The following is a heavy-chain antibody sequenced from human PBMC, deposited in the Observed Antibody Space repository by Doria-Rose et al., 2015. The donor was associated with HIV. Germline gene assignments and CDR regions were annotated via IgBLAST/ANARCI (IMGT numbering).Heavy chain of an antibody. Sequence: ESGPVLVKPTETLTLTCTVSGVSLSSPGMGVSWIRQPPGKALEWLANTFSDDERSYITYLKSRLTISRGTSKSQVVLTMTDMDPVDTATYYCARIKSSRWYHKYYFDFWGQGTLVIVSA. CDR2: TFSDDER. V-gene: IGHV2-26*01. CDR3: ARIKSSRWYHKYYFDF. CDR1: GVSLSSPGMG. D-gene: IGHD6-13*01. J-gene: IGHJ4*02.